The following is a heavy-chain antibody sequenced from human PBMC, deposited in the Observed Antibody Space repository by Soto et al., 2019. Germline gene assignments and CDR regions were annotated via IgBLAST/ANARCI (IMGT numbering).Heavy chain of an antibody. Sequence: GGSLRLSCVASGFTFISSFMGWVRQAPGKGLEWVANINQDGGGTYYVDSVEGRFTISRDNSKDSLYLQMNSLRGEDTAVYYCARYFRGSGRYFFDYWGQGTLVTVSS. CDR3: ARYFRGSGRYFFDY. CDR1: GFTFISSF. J-gene: IGHJ4*02. D-gene: IGHD6-19*01. CDR2: INQDGGGT. V-gene: IGHV3-7*03.